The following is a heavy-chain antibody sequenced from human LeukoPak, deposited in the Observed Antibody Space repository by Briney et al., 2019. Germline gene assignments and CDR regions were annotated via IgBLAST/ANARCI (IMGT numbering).Heavy chain of an antibody. CDR3: ARGPGYCTNGVCYTNLFDY. J-gene: IGHJ4*02. V-gene: IGHV4-34*01. CDR1: GGSFSGSY. D-gene: IGHD2-8*01. Sequence: PSETLSLSCAVYGGSFSGSYWSWIRQPPGKGLEWIGDINHSGSTNYNPSLKSRVTISVDTSKNQFSLKLSSVTAADTAVYYCARGPGYCTNGVCYTNLFDYWGQGTLVTVSS. CDR2: INHSGST.